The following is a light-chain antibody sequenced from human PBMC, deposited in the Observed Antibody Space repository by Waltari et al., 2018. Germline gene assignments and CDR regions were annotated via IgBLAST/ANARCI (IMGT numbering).Light chain of an antibody. J-gene: IGKJ1*01. CDR1: QSVLYSSNNKNY. CDR2: WAS. Sequence: DIVMTQSPDSLAVSLGERATINCKSSQSVLYSSNNKNYLAWYQQKAGQPPKLLIYWASTRESGLPDRFSGSGSGTDFTLTISSLQAEDVAVYYCHQYYATPPDGKTFGQGTKVEIK. V-gene: IGKV4-1*01. CDR3: HQYYATPPDGKT.